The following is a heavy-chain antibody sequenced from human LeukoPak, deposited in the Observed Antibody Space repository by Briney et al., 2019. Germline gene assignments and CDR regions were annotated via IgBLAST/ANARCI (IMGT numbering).Heavy chain of an antibody. J-gene: IGHJ4*02. D-gene: IGHD6-13*01. Sequence: GGSLRPSGAASGFTFSSYWMSWVRQAPGKGLEWVANIKQDGSEKYYVDSVKGRFTISRDNAKNSLYLQMNSLRAEDTAVYYCARAGSSWYDYFDYWGQGTLVTVSS. V-gene: IGHV3-7*03. CDR3: ARAGSSWYDYFDY. CDR2: IKQDGSEK. CDR1: GFTFSSYW.